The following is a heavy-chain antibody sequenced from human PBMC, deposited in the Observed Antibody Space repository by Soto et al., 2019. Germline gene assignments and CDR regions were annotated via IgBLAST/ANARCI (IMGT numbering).Heavy chain of an antibody. D-gene: IGHD6-6*01. Sequence: SETLSLTCTVSGGSISTFYWGWIRQPPGKGLEWIGYIYYTGSANYNPSLKSRVTISVDTSKNQFSLNLTSVTAADTAVYYCARERTEFNSSDTEDAFGIWGQGKMVTVSS. CDR3: ARERTEFNSSDTEDAFGI. CDR1: GGSISTFY. V-gene: IGHV4-59*01. CDR2: IYYTGSA. J-gene: IGHJ3*02.